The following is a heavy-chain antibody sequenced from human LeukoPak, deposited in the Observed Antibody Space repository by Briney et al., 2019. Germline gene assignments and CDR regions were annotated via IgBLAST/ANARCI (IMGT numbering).Heavy chain of an antibody. J-gene: IGHJ4*02. CDR1: GFTFGDYA. CDR2: IRRKAHGGTT. Sequence: SGRSLRLSSTTSGFTFGDYAMSWVRQAPGKGLEWVSFIRRKAHGGTTEYAASVKGRFSSSRDDSKSIAYLQMNSLKTEDTAVYFCTRVTYYYDNSGYFHFDSWGQGSLVTVSS. D-gene: IGHD3-22*01. V-gene: IGHV3-49*04. CDR3: TRVTYYYDNSGYFHFDS.